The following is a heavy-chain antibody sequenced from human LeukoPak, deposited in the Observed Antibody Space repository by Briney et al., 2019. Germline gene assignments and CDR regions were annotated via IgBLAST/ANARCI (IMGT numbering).Heavy chain of an antibody. V-gene: IGHV1-24*01. CDR1: GYTLTELS. CDR3: ATAQPGYCSSTSCHGDAFDI. Sequence: ASVTVSCTVSGYTLTELSMHWVRQAPGKGLEWIGGFDPEDGETIYAQKFQGRVTMTEDTSTDTAYMELSSLRSEDTAVYYCATAQPGYCSSTSCHGDAFDIWGQGTMVTVSS. CDR2: FDPEDGET. D-gene: IGHD2-2*01. J-gene: IGHJ3*02.